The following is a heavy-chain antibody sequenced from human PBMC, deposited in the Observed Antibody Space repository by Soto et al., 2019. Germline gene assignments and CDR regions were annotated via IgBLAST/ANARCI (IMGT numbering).Heavy chain of an antibody. D-gene: IGHD1-1*01. CDR3: VRDGTKTLRDWFDP. V-gene: IGHV4-4*07. Sequence: SEPLSLTCTVSGASISGFYWSWIRKSAGKGLEWIGRIYATGTTDYNPSLKSRVMMSVDTSKKQFSLKLRSVAAADTAVYYCVRDGTKTLRDWFDPWGQGIAVTVSS. CDR2: IYATGTT. J-gene: IGHJ5*02. CDR1: GASISGFY.